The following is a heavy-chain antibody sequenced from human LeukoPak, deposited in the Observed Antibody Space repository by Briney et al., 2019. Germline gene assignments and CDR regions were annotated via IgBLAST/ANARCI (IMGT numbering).Heavy chain of an antibody. CDR1: GFTFSSYA. J-gene: IGHJ3*02. V-gene: IGHV3-23*01. CDR3: ARDYSLPRIAAANDAFDI. Sequence: PGGSLRLSCAASGFTFSSYAMSWVRQAPGKGLEWVSAISGSGGSTYYADSVKGRFTISRDNAKNSLYLQMNSLRAEDTAVYYCARDYSLPRIAAANDAFDIWGQGTMVTVSS. CDR2: ISGSGGST. D-gene: IGHD6-13*01.